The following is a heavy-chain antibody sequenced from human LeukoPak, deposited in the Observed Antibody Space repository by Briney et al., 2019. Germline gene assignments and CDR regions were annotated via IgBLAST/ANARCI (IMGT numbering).Heavy chain of an antibody. Sequence: SGGSLRLSCAASGFTFSSYAMHWVRQAPGKGLEWVAVISYDGSNKYYADSVKGRFTISRDNSKNTPYLQMNSLRAEDTAVYYCASSSTSYPFDYWGQGTLVTVSS. J-gene: IGHJ4*02. CDR1: GFTFSSYA. V-gene: IGHV3-30-3*01. CDR3: ASSSTSYPFDY. D-gene: IGHD2-2*01. CDR2: ISYDGSNK.